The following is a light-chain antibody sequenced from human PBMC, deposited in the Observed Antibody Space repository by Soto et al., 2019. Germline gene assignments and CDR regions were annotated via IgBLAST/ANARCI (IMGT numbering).Light chain of an antibody. CDR3: QTWGTGIGV. J-gene: IGLJ2*01. CDR2: VHSDGTH. Sequence: QLVLTQSPSASASLGASVKLTCTLSSGHSNNAIAWHQQLPEKGPRYLMKVHSDGTHNKGDGIPDRFSGSSSGAERYLTISSLQSEDEADYYCQTWGTGIGVFGGGTKLTVL. CDR1: SGHSNNA. V-gene: IGLV4-69*01.